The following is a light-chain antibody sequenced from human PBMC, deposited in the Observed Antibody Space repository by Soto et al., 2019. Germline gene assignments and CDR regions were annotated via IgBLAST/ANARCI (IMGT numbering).Light chain of an antibody. CDR1: QSVSSN. Sequence: EIVMSQSPATLSVSPGERATLSCRASQSVSSNLAWYQQKPGQAPRLLIYGASTRATGIPARFSGSGSGTEFTLTISSLQPDDFATYYCQQRSNWPWTFGQGTKVDIK. CDR3: QQRSNWPWT. CDR2: GAS. J-gene: IGKJ1*01. V-gene: IGKV3-15*01.